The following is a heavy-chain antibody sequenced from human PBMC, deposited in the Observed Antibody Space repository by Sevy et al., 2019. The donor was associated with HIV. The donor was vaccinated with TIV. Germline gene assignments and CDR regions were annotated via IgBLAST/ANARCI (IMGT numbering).Heavy chain of an antibody. CDR3: AREFSDEDIVVVPAAPEGNWFDP. Sequence: GESLKISCAASGFTFSSYAMHWVRQAPGKGLEWVAVISYDGSNKYYADSVKGRFTISRDNSKNTLYLQMNSLRAEDTAVYYCAREFSDEDIVVVPAAPEGNWFDPWGQGTLVTVSS. D-gene: IGHD2-2*01. CDR2: ISYDGSNK. CDR1: GFTFSSYA. J-gene: IGHJ5*02. V-gene: IGHV3-30*04.